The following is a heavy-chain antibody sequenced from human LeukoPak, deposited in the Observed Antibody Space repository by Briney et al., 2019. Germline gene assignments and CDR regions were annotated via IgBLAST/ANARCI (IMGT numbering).Heavy chain of an antibody. CDR2: INCNTGGT. Sequence: ASVKVSCKASGYTFTGSFMHWVRQAPGQGLEWMGWINCNTGGTKFAQKFQGRVTMTRDTSISTAHMELSRLRSDDTAVYYCARADPVGYWGQGTQVTVSS. V-gene: IGHV1-2*02. J-gene: IGHJ4*02. CDR1: GYTFTGSF. CDR3: ARADPVGY.